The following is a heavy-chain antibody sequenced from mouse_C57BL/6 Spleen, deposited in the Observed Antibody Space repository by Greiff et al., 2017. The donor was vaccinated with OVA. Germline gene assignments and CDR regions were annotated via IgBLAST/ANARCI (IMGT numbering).Heavy chain of an antibody. J-gene: IGHJ2*01. CDR3: ARSGLYDFYWDD. CDR2: ISYAGSN. CDR1: GYSITRGYY. Sequence: DVKLVESGPGLVKPSPSLSLTCSVTGYSITRGYYWYWIRQFPGNKLEWMGYISYAGSNNYNPSLKNRIFLTRDTSNNQVYLKLNTVTTEDTATYYCARSGLYDFYWDDWGQGTTLTVSS. D-gene: IGHD2-3*01. V-gene: IGHV3-6*01.